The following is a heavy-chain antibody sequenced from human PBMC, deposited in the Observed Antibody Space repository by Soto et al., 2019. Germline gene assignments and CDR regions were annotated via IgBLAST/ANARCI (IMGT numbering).Heavy chain of an antibody. CDR3: AKDAGSITVVRGVIQYYYYMDV. Sequence: GGSLRLSCAASGFTFSSYAMSWVRQAPGKGLYWVSAISGSGGSTYYADSVKGRFTISRDNSKNTLYLQMNSLRAEDTAVYYCAKDAGSITVVRGVIQYYYYMDVWGKGTTVTVSS. CDR1: GFTFSSYA. D-gene: IGHD3-10*01. J-gene: IGHJ6*03. CDR2: ISGSGGST. V-gene: IGHV3-23*01.